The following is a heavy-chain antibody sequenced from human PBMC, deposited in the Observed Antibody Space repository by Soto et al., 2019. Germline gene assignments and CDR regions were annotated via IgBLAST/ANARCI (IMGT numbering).Heavy chain of an antibody. J-gene: IGHJ6*02. V-gene: IGHV3-23*03. CDR3: ARDSSDPIYYYYGMDV. CDR2: IDNSGSST. D-gene: IGHD6-19*01. CDR1: GFTFSSYS. Sequence: VGSLRLSCAASGFTFSSYSMTWVRQAPGRGLEWVSLIDNSGSSTYYADSVKGRFTISRDNSRNTLYLQMNSLRAEDTAVYYCARDSSDPIYYYYGMDVWGQGTTVTVSS.